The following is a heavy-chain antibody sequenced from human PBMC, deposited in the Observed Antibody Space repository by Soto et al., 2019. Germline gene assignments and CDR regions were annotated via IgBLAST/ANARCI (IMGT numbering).Heavy chain of an antibody. V-gene: IGHV3-74*01. CDR3: ARDYSYNYDY. D-gene: IGHD5-18*01. CDR2: ITGDGSST. Sequence: EVQLVESGGGLVQPGGSLRLSCTASGFSFSSYWMHWVRQVPGKGLVWVSRITGDGSSTSYADSVKGRFTISRDNAKNTLYLQMSSLRAEDTAVYYCARDYSYNYDYWGQGTLVTVSS. J-gene: IGHJ4*02. CDR1: GFSFSSYW.